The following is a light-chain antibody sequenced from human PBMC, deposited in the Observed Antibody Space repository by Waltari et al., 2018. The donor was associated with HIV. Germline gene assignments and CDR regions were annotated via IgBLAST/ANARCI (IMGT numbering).Light chain of an antibody. V-gene: IGLV1-44*01. CDR3: SVWDVSLSNWV. CDR2: SNK. CDR1: PSNTGDRT. Sequence: QSVVTQPPSVSQTAGQTVIISCSGGPSNTGDRTVNCYQKLPETPPKLIIYSNKERPTGVPDRFSGSKSGTSASLAITGLLSEDEAEYYCSVWDVSLSNWVFGGGTKLTVL. J-gene: IGLJ3*02.